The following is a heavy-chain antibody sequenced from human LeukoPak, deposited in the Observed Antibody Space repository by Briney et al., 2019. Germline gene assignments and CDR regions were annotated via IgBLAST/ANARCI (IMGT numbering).Heavy chain of an antibody. CDR1: GYTFITYG. CDR3: ARYSSGQIDY. Sequence: GASVKVSCKASGYTFITYGISWVRQAPGQGLEWVGWISTYNGYTNYPQKLQGRVTMTTVTSTSTAYMELRSLRSDDTAVYYCARYSSGQIDYWGQGTLVTVSS. CDR2: ISTYNGYT. D-gene: IGHD3-22*01. V-gene: IGHV1-18*01. J-gene: IGHJ4*02.